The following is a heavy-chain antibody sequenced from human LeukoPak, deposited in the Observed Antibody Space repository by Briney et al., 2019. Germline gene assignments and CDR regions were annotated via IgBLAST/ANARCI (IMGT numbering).Heavy chain of an antibody. CDR3: ARGLESSGWYGMDV. CDR1: GYTFSRHY. Sequence: ASVKVSCKPSGYTFSRHYTHWVRQAPGQGLEWLGIINTSGATTRYGQNFKGRVTATRDTSTSTVYMEMSSLNSEDTAVYYCARGLESSGWYGMDVWGQGTTIIVSS. D-gene: IGHD6-19*01. J-gene: IGHJ6*02. CDR2: INTSGATT. V-gene: IGHV1-46*01.